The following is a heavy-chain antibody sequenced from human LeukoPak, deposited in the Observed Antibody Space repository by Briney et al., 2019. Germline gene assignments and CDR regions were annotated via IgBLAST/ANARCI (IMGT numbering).Heavy chain of an antibody. V-gene: IGHV4-4*07. J-gene: IGHJ4*02. CDR1: GGSINSYY. CDR3: AVGETAMVTDY. D-gene: IGHD5-18*01. Sequence: PSETLSLTCTVSGGSINSYYWSWIRQPAGKGLEWIGRIYTSGSTNYNPSLKSRVTMSVDTSKNQFSLKLGSVTAADTAVYYCAVGETAMVTDYWGQGTLVTVSS. CDR2: IYTSGST.